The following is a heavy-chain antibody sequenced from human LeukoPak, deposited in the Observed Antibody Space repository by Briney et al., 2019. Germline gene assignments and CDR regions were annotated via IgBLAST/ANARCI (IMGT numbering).Heavy chain of an antibody. CDR3: ARERGGQYYFGSGTGIDY. J-gene: IGHJ4*02. CDR2: IYYGGST. CDR1: GGSISSSRYY. Sequence: SETLSLTCTVSGGSISSSRYYWGWIRQPPGKGLEWIGSIYYGGSTYYNPSLSRRVTISVDTSKNQFSLNLSSVTAADTAVYYCARERGGQYYFGSGTGIDYWGQGTLVTVSS. D-gene: IGHD3-10*01. V-gene: IGHV4-39*07.